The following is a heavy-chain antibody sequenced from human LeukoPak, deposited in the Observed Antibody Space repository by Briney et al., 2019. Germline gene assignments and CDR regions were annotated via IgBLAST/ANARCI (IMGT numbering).Heavy chain of an antibody. D-gene: IGHD4-11*01. J-gene: IGHJ4*02. V-gene: IGHV4-39*01. CDR1: GASIITTNYY. CDR3: ARNLGQTWGTVTTDLWYFDH. CDR2: ISYSGNA. Sequence: SETLSRTCTVSGASIITTNYYWGWIRQPPGKGLEWIGSISYSGNAYYNPSLRSRLSISMDASKNQFSLKVRSGTAADTAVYYCARNLGQTWGTVTTDLWYFDHWGQGTLVRVSS.